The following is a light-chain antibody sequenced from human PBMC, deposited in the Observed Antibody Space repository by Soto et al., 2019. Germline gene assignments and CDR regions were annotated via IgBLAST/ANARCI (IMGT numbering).Light chain of an antibody. CDR2: GAS. V-gene: IGKV3-20*01. CDR1: QSVSSSY. Sequence: VMXXSPGXLXXXXGERATXSXRASQSVSSSYLAWYQQKPGQAPSLVMYGASSRATGIPDRFSGSGSGTDFTLTISRLQPEDFAVYYCQQYGSSPITFGQGTRLEI. J-gene: IGKJ5*01. CDR3: QQYGSSPIT.